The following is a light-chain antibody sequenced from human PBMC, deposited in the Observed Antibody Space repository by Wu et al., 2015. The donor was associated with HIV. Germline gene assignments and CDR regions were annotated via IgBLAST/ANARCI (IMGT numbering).Light chain of an antibody. CDR1: QDISNY. CDR2: DAS. V-gene: IGKV1-33*01. Sequence: DTQMTQSPSSLSTSVGDRVTITCQASQDISNYLNWYQQKPRKAPKLLIYDASNLETGVTSRFSGSGSGTNFTFTISSLQPEDIATYYCQHFNKVPTFGQGTNLEIK. CDR3: QHFNKVPT. J-gene: IGKJ2*01.